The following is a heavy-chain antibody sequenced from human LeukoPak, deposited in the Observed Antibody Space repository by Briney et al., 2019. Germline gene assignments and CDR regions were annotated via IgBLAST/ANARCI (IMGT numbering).Heavy chain of an antibody. CDR2: IYYSGST. CDR1: GPSLSLNY. Sequence: SETLSLTCNVSGPSLSLNYWSWIRQSPGKGLEWIGNIYYSGSTNYNPSLRSRVTISVDTFNNQFSLRLNSVTAADTAVYYCARQRRGTEGYYYAMDEWGQGTTVTVSS. J-gene: IGHJ6*02. V-gene: IGHV4-59*08. D-gene: IGHD1-7*01. CDR3: ARQRRGTEGYYYAMDE.